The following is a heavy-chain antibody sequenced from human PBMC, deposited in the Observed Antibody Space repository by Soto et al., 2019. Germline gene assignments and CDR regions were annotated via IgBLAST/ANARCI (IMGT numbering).Heavy chain of an antibody. J-gene: IGHJ6*02. V-gene: IGHV3-7*01. D-gene: IGHD1-7*01. CDR3: ARDSVELASNYYYYGMDV. Sequence: PGGSLRLSCAASGFTFSSYWMSWVRQAPGKGLEWVANIKQDGSEKYYVDSVKGRFTISRDNAKNSLYLQMNSLRAEDTAVYYCARDSVELASNYYYYGMDVWGQGTTVTVSS. CDR1: GFTFSSYW. CDR2: IKQDGSEK.